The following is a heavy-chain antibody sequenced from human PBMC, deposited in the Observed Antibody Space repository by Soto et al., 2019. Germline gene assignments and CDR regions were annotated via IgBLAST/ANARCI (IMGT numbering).Heavy chain of an antibody. CDR2: ILNDGSNR. CDR1: GFTFNNYG. Sequence: QVQLVESGGGVVQPGRSLRLSCAASGFTFNNYGMHWVRQAPGKGPEWVAVILNDGSNRYHADSVKDRFTISRDNSKNTLYLQMNSLRAEDTAVYYCARDDEYSGNGMDVWGQGTTVTVS. V-gene: IGHV3-33*01. CDR3: ARDDEYSGNGMDV. J-gene: IGHJ6*02. D-gene: IGHD3-10*01.